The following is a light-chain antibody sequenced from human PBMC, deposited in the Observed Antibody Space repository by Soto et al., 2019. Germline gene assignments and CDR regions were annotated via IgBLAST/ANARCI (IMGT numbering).Light chain of an antibody. J-gene: IGKJ1*01. CDR3: QRYGISHTWT. V-gene: IGKV3-20*01. CDR1: QSLSSNY. Sequence: VLTQSPGTLSLSPGERATLSCRASQSLSSNYLAWYQQKPGQAPRLLIYGTSTRATGIPDRFSGSGSGTDFTLTISRLEPEDFAVYYCQRYGISHTWTFGQGTKVDI. CDR2: GTS.